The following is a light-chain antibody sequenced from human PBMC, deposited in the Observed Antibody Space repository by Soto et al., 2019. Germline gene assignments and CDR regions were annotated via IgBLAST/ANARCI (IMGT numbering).Light chain of an antibody. CDR2: SNN. V-gene: IGLV1-44*01. CDR3: AAWDDSLTGLYV. CDR1: SSNIGSNT. Sequence: QSVLTQPPSASGTPGQRVTISCSGSSSNIGSNTVNWYQQLPGTAPKLLIYSNNQRPSGVPDRFSGSKSGTSASLAISGLPYEDEADYYWAAWDDSLTGLYVFGTGTKVTVL. J-gene: IGLJ1*01.